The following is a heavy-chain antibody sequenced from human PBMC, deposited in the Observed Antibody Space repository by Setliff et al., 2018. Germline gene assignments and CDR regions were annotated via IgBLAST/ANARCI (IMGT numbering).Heavy chain of an antibody. CDR2: IYHDGNTKFNPSV. V-gene: IGHV4-38-2*01. CDR1: GFSISSGYY. Sequence: SETLSLTCAVSGFSISSGYYWGWIRQPPGKGLEWIGEIYHDGNTKFNPSVHYNPSLKSRVTISIDKSKNQFSLKLTSVTAADTAVYYCAKGGGRYHSASWGQGTLVTVSS. CDR3: AKGGGRYHSAS. D-gene: IGHD1-26*01. J-gene: IGHJ4*02.